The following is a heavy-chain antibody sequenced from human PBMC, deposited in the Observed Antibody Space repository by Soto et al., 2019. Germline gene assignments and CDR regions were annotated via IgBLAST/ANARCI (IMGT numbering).Heavy chain of an antibody. D-gene: IGHD2-2*02. CDR2: IYWDDDK. CDR1: GFSLTTSGVG. Sequence: ESGPTLVNPTQTLTLTCTFSGFSLTTSGVGVGWIRQPPGKAPEWLALIYWDDDKRFSPSLRTRLTITKDTSKNQVVLTMTNMDPVDTATYYCAHRLVGGHCTNTSCYMNWFDPWGQGTLVTVSS. J-gene: IGHJ5*02. CDR3: AHRLVGGHCTNTSCYMNWFDP. V-gene: IGHV2-5*02.